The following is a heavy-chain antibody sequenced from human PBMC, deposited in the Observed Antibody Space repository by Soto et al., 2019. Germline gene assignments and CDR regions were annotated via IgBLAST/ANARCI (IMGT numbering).Heavy chain of an antibody. CDR1: GFTFSSYW. CDR2: IKQDGSEK. V-gene: IGHV3-7*01. Sequence: PGGSLRLSCAASGFTFSSYWMSWVRQAPGKGLEWVANIKQDGSEKYYVDSVKGRFTISRDNAKNSLYLQMNSLRAEDTAVYYCAGKRGSLYSRDIYAFWGQGTLVTVSA. CDR3: AGKRGSLYSRDIYAF. D-gene: IGHD3-16*01. J-gene: IGHJ1*01.